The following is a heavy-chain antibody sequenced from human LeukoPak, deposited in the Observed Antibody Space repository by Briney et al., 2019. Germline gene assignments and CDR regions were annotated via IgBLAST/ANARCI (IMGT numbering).Heavy chain of an antibody. D-gene: IGHD2-21*02. CDR1: GFTFSSYG. CDR3: ARDRETLCGGDCYNYYYYGMDV. V-gene: IGHV3-30*12. J-gene: IGHJ6*02. Sequence: HPGGSLRLSCAASGFTFSSYGMHWVRQAPGKGLEWVAVISYDGSNKYYADSVKGRFTISRDNAKNSLYLQMNSLRAEDTAVYYCARDRETLCGGDCYNYYYYGMDVWGQGTTVTVSS. CDR2: ISYDGSNK.